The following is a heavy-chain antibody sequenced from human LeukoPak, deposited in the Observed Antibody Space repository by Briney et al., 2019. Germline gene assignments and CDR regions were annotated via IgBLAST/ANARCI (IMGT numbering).Heavy chain of an antibody. V-gene: IGHV3-21*01. CDR1: GFTFSNAW. CDR3: ARVSSTSCFDY. D-gene: IGHD2-2*01. J-gene: IGHJ4*02. CDR2: ISSSSSYI. Sequence: GGSLRLSCAASGFTFSNAWMSWVRQAPGKGLEWVSSISSSSSYIYYADSVKGRFTISRDNAKNSLYLQMNSLRAEDTAVYYCARVSSTSCFDYWGQGTLVTVSS.